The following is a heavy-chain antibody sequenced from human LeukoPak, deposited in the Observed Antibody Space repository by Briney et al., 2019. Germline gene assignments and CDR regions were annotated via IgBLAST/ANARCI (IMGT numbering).Heavy chain of an antibody. Sequence: AGGSLRLSCAASGFTLSSYEMNWVRQAPGKGLEWVSYISSSGSTIYYADSVKGRFTISRDNAKNSLYLQMNSLRAEDTAVYYCARGNWAEDGYFDYWGQGTLVTVSS. V-gene: IGHV3-48*03. J-gene: IGHJ4*02. CDR3: ARGNWAEDGYFDY. D-gene: IGHD7-27*01. CDR2: ISSSGSTI. CDR1: GFTLSSYE.